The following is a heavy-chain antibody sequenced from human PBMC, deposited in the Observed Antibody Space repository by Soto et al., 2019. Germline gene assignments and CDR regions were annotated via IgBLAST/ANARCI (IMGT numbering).Heavy chain of an antibody. CDR3: ARFQGLHFDY. CDR1: GGTFSDHA. J-gene: IGHJ4*02. CDR2: IFPMSGTA. V-gene: IGHV1-69*18. Sequence: QVQLVQSGAEVKKPGSSVKVSCKASGGTFSDHAFSWVRQAPGQGLEWMGRIFPMSGTADYAQKFQGRLIITADDSTSTAYMELSSLRSEDTAVYYCARFQGLHFDYWGQGTLVRVSS.